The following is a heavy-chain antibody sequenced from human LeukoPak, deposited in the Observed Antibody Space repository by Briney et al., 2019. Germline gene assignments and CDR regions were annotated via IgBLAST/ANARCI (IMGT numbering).Heavy chain of an antibody. Sequence: ASVKVSCKASGYTFTSYDFNWVRQATGQRPEWMGWMSPNSGDTGYAQKFQDRVTMTRNTSISTAYMELSSLRSDDTAVYYCARGSPNWGYDYWGPGTLVTVSS. CDR1: GYTFTSYD. J-gene: IGHJ4*02. CDR3: ARGSPNWGYDY. V-gene: IGHV1-8*01. D-gene: IGHD7-27*01. CDR2: MSPNSGDT.